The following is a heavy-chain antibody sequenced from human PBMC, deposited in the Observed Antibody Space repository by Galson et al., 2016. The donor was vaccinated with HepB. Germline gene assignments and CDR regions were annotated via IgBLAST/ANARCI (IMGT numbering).Heavy chain of an antibody. Sequence: SLRLSCAASGFTFSSYAMSWVRQAPGKGLEWVSAITGSGGSTYYVESVKGRFTISRDSSKNTVYLEMNSLRAEDTAVYYCAKNPELNYYYYYMDVWGKGTTVTGSS. CDR2: ITGSGGST. CDR3: AKNPELNYYYYYMDV. J-gene: IGHJ6*03. V-gene: IGHV3-23*01. D-gene: IGHD5-24*01. CDR1: GFTFSSYA.